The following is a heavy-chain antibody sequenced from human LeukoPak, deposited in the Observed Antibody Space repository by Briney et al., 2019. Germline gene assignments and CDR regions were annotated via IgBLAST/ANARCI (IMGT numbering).Heavy chain of an antibody. CDR3: ARGGRDSSGYYFDWYFDL. CDR2: IYTSGST. CDR1: RGSIRSYY. Sequence: SETLPLTCTVSRGSIRSYYWSWIRQSAGKGLEWIGRIYTSGSTNYNPSLKSRVTMSVDTSKNQFSLKLSSVTAADTAVYYCARGGRDSSGYYFDWYFDLWGRGTLVTVSS. V-gene: IGHV4-4*07. D-gene: IGHD3-22*01. J-gene: IGHJ2*01.